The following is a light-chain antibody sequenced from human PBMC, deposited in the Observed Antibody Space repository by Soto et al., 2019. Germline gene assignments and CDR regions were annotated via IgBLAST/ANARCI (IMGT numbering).Light chain of an antibody. V-gene: IGLV1-47*01. CDR1: NSNMGRNY. J-gene: IGLJ2*01. CDR2: RND. Sequence: QSVLTQTPSASGTPGQRVTISCSGSNSNMGRNYVYWYQQFPGTAPKLLMYRNDVRPSGVPDRITGSKSGTSASLAISGLRSEDEADYYCAVWDSSLHGVAFGGGTKLTVL. CDR3: AVWDSSLHGVA.